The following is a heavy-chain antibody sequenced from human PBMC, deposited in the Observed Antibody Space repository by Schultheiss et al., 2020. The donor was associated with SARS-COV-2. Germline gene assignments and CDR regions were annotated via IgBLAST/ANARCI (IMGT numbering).Heavy chain of an antibody. CDR1: GGSVGSGSYY. CDR2: IYYSGNT. V-gene: IGHV4-61*01. J-gene: IGHJ6*02. D-gene: IGHD2-15*01. Sequence: SETLSLTCTVSGGSVGSGSYYWSWIRQPPGKGLEWIGYIYYSGNTNYNPSLKSRVTISVDTSKNQFSPKLSSVTAADTAVYYCARGGYPLKYCSGGSCYRYYYGMDVWGQGTTGTVSS. CDR3: ARGGYPLKYCSGGSCYRYYYGMDV.